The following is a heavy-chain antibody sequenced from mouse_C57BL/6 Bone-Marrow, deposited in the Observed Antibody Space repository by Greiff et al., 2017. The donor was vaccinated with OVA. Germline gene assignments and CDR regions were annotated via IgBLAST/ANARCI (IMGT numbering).Heavy chain of an antibody. CDR3: ARSLLRGFAD. J-gene: IGHJ3*01. CDR1: GFSLSTFGMG. CDR2: IWWDDDK. V-gene: IGHV8-8*01. D-gene: IGHD6-1*01. Sequence: QVTLKVSGPGILQPSQTLSLTCSFSGFSLSTFGMGVGWIRQPSGQGLEWLVHIWWDDDKYYNPALKSRLTITTDTSKNQVFHKNANVDTAETATYYCARSLLRGFADWGQGTLVTVSA.